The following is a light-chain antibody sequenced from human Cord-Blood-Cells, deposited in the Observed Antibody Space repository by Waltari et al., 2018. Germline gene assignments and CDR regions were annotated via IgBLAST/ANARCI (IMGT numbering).Light chain of an antibody. V-gene: IGLV2-14*01. CDR1: SSDVGGYNY. CDR2: DVS. Sequence: QSALTQPASVSGSPGKSITISCTGTSSDVGGYNYVSWYPQHPGKAPKLMIYDVSNRPSGVSTRFSGSKSSNTASLTISGLQAEDEADYYCSSYTSSSTLDVVVGGGTKLTVL. J-gene: IGLJ2*01. CDR3: SSYTSSSTLDVV.